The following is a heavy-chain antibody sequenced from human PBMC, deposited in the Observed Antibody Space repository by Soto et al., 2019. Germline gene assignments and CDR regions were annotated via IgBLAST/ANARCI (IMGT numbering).Heavy chain of an antibody. V-gene: IGHV4-30-4*01. CDR1: GGSISSGDNY. CDR2: IYYSGST. Sequence: SETLSLTCTVSGGSISSGDNYWSWIRQPPGKGLEWIGYIYYSGSTYYNPSLKSRVTISVDTSKNQFSLKLSSVTAADTAVYYCARDRGTVVKDPPHGIYGMGVWGQVTTVTVAS. CDR3: ARDRGTVVKDPPHGIYGMGV. J-gene: IGHJ6*02. D-gene: IGHD2-15*01.